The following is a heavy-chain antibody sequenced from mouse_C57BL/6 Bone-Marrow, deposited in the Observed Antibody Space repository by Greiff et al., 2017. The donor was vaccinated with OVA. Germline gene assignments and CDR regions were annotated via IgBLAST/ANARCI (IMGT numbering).Heavy chain of an antibody. CDR3: ASPITTVVEEYFDV. D-gene: IGHD1-1*01. V-gene: IGHV1-80*01. Sequence: LVESGAELVKPGASVKISCKASGYAFSSYWMNWVKQRPGKGLEWIGQIYHGDGDTNYNGKFKGKATLTADKSSSTAYMQLSSLTSEDSAVYFCASPITTVVEEYFDVWGTGTTVTVSS. J-gene: IGHJ1*03. CDR2: IYHGDGDT. CDR1: GYAFSSYW.